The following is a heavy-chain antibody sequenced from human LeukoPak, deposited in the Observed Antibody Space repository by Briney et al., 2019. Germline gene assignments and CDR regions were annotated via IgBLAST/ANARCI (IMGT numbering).Heavy chain of an antibody. J-gene: IGHJ3*02. CDR3: ARRQPLLAYCGGDCYNDAFDI. V-gene: IGHV5-51*01. CDR2: IYPGDSDT. D-gene: IGHD2-21*02. CDR1: GYSFTSYW. Sequence: GEPLKISCKGSGYSFTSYWIGWVRQMPGKGLEWMGIIYPGDSDTRYSPSFQGQVTISADKSISTAYLQWSSLKASDTAMYYCARRQPLLAYCGGDCYNDAFDIWGQGTMVTVSS.